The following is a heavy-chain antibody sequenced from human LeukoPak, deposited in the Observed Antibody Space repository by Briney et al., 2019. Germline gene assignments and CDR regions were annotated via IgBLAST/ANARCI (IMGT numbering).Heavy chain of an antibody. D-gene: IGHD6-19*01. V-gene: IGHV3-48*01. J-gene: IGHJ4*02. CDR1: GFTFSTYM. Sequence: GGALRHSRAASGFTFSTYMMNLGRPAPREGVGWVSYINSSNSTIYYADSVKGRFTISRDNAKSSLYLQMNSLRADDTAVYYCARDQGLLVVAGRFGYWGQGTLVTVSS. CDR2: INSSNSTI. CDR3: ARDQGLLVVAGRFGY.